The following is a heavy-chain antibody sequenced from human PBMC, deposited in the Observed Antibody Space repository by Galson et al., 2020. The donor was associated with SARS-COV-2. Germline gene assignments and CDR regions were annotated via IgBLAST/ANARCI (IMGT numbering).Heavy chain of an antibody. CDR2: IWFDGNNK. V-gene: IGHV3-33*01. D-gene: IGHD5-18*01. J-gene: IGHJ3*02. CDR1: GFTFNNYG. Sequence: GGSLRLSCAASGFTFNNYGMHWVRQAPGKGLEWVAVIWFDGNNKYYADSVKGRFTISRDNSKNTLSLQMNSLRAEDTAVYFCARDLGTAIRNDAFDIWGQGTLVTVSS. CDR3: ARDLGTAIRNDAFDI.